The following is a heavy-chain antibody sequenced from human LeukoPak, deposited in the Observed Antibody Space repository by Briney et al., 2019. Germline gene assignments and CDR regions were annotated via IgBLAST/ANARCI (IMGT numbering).Heavy chain of an antibody. Sequence: SETLSLTCTVSGGSISSYYWSWIRQPPGKGLEWIGYIYYSGSTNYNPSLKSRVTISVDTSKNQFSLKLSSVTAADTAVYYCAREVGATRPLDYWGQGTLVTVSS. CDR2: IYYSGST. V-gene: IGHV4-59*08. J-gene: IGHJ4*02. D-gene: IGHD1-26*01. CDR1: GGSISSYY. CDR3: AREVGATRPLDY.